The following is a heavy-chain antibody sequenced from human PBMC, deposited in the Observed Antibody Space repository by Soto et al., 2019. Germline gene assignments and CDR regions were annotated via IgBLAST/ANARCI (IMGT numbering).Heavy chain of an antibody. CDR3: AREQLQVVIPDY. Sequence: EVQLVVSGGGLVQPGGSLRLSCAASGFTFSSYWMNWVRQAPGKGLEWVANIKQDGSEKYYVDSVKGRFTISRDNTKNSLYLQMNSLRAEGTAVYYCAREQLQVVIPDYWGQGTLVTVSS. J-gene: IGHJ4*02. D-gene: IGHD2-15*01. CDR2: IKQDGSEK. CDR1: GFTFSSYW. V-gene: IGHV3-7*01.